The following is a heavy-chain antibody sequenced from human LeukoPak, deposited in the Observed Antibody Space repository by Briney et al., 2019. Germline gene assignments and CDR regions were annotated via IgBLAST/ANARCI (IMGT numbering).Heavy chain of an antibody. V-gene: IGHV3-30*01. CDR3: AREARDDILTGHYYFDY. CDR2: ISYDGSNK. Sequence: WGSLRLSCAASGFTFSSYAMPWVRQAPGRGQEWVAVISYDGSNKYYADSVKGRFTISRDNSENTLYLQMNSLRAEDTAVYYCAREARDDILTGHYYFDYWGQGTLVTVSS. CDR1: GFTFSSYA. J-gene: IGHJ4*02. D-gene: IGHD3-9*01.